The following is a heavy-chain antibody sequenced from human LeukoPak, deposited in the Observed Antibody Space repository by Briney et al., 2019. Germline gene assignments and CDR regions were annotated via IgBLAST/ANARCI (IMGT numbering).Heavy chain of an antibody. J-gene: IGHJ4*02. Sequence: GGPLRLSCVASGFTFSSYSMNWVRQAPGKGLEWVSSITRSSNYIYYADSVKGRFTISRDNSKNTLYLQMNSQRAEDTAVCYCAKDRASGLLAVAGTIDDYWGQGALVTVSS. D-gene: IGHD6-19*01. CDR2: ITRSSNYI. CDR3: AKDRASGLLAVAGTIDDY. CDR1: GFTFSSYS. V-gene: IGHV3-21*03.